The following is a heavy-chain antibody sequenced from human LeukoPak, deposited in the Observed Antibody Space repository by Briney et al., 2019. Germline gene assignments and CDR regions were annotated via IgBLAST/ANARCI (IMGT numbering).Heavy chain of an antibody. CDR3: ARGTTPAGAFDI. CDR1: GYIFTSYY. CDR2: INPSGGST. V-gene: IGHV1-46*01. J-gene: IGHJ3*02. Sequence: ASVKVSCKAPGYIFTSYYMHWVRQAPGQGLEWMGIINPSGGSTSYAQKFQGRVTMTRDMSTSTVYMELSSLRSEDTAVYYCARGTTPAGAFDIWGQGTMVTVSS. D-gene: IGHD2-15*01.